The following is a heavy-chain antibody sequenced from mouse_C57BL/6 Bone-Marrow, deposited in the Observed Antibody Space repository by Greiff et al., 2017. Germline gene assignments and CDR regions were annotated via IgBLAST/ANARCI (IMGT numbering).Heavy chain of an antibody. V-gene: IGHV5-15*01. CDR3: ARHGTGY. CDR1: GFTFSDYG. CDR2: ISNLAYSI. J-gene: IGHJ3*01. Sequence: EVQLVESGGGLVQPGGSLKLSCAASGFTFSDYGMAWVRQAPRKGPEWVAFISNLAYSIYYADTVTGRFTLSRENAKNTLYLEMSSLRSEDTAMYYCARHGTGYWGQGTLVTVSA. D-gene: IGHD4-1*01.